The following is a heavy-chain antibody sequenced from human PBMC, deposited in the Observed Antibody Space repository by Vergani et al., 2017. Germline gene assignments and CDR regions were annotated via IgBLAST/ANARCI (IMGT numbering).Heavy chain of an antibody. CDR2: IHHSGDT. Sequence: QVQLQESGPGLVKPSETLTLTCDVSDSSIMTNPYWGWFRQSPGKGLEWIGCIHHSGDTHYNSSLKSRVSISIVSSSKFSLSLTSVTAAETAIYYCARHRGSGGFFPSSYFYGRDVWGHGTTVAVSS. D-gene: IGHD3-10*01. CDR1: DSSIMTNPY. J-gene: IGHJ6*02. V-gene: IGHV4-38-2*01. CDR3: ARHRGSGGFFPSSYFYGRDV.